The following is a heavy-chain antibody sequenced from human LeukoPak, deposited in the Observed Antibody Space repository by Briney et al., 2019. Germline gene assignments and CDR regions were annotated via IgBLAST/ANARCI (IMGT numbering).Heavy chain of an antibody. CDR1: GGSISSYY. CDR2: IYHSGST. V-gene: IGHV4-59*12. J-gene: IGHJ3*02. D-gene: IGHD3-22*01. Sequence: SETLSLTCTVSGGSISSYYWSWIRQPPGKGLEWIGYIYHSGSTYYNPSLKSRVTISVDRSKNQFSLKLSSVTAADTAVYYCARGSQFTMIVVVVDAFDIWGQGTMVTVSS. CDR3: ARGSQFTMIVVVVDAFDI.